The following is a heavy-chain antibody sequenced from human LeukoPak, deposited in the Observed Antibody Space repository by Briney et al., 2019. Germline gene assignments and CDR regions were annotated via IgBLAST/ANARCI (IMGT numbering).Heavy chain of an antibody. CDR2: ISYDGSNK. D-gene: IGHD3/OR15-3a*01. J-gene: IGHJ6*02. Sequence: GRSLRLSCAASGFTFSSYGMHWVRQAPGKGLEWVAVISYDGSNKYYADSVKGRFTISRDNSKNTLYLQMNSLRAEDTAVYYCAKDRDSYYYYGMDVWGQGTTATVSS. CDR1: GFTFSSYG. V-gene: IGHV3-30*18. CDR3: AKDRDSYYYYGMDV.